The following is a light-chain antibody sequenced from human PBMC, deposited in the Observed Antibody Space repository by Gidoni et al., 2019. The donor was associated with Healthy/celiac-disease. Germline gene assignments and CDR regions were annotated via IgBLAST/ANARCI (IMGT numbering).Light chain of an antibody. CDR3: QQYGSSPLT. Sequence: IVLTQSPATLSLSPGERATLSCRASQSVSSSYLAWYQQKPGQAPRLLIYGASSRATGIPDRFSGSGSGTDFTLTISRLEPEDFAVYYCQQYGSSPLTFGPGTKVDIK. CDR2: GAS. J-gene: IGKJ3*01. CDR1: QSVSSSY. V-gene: IGKV3-20*01.